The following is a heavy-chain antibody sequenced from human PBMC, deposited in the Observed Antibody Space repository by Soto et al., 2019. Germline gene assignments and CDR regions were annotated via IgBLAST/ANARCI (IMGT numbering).Heavy chain of an antibody. CDR2: FDPEDGET. CDR1: GYTLTELS. J-gene: IGHJ6*02. Sequence: GASVKVSCKVSGYTLTELSMHWVRQAPGKGLEWMGGFDPEDGETIYAQKFQGRVTMTEDTSTDTAYMELSSLRSEDTAVYYCATASYYDFWSGSKAGMDVWGQGTTVTVSS. V-gene: IGHV1-24*01. D-gene: IGHD3-3*01. CDR3: ATASYYDFWSGSKAGMDV.